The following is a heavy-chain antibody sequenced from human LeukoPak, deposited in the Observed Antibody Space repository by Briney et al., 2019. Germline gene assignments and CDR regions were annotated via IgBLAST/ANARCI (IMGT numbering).Heavy chain of an antibody. CDR2: ISPDGSTT. Sequence: PGGSLRLSCAASEFTLSGYWMHWVRQAPGKGLVWVSRISPDGSTTNYADSVRGRFTISRDNAKNTLYLQMSSLRADDTAVYYCARASASNYGLFDYWGQGTLVTVSS. D-gene: IGHD3-10*01. V-gene: IGHV3-74*01. J-gene: IGHJ4*02. CDR3: ARASASNYGLFDY. CDR1: EFTLSGYW.